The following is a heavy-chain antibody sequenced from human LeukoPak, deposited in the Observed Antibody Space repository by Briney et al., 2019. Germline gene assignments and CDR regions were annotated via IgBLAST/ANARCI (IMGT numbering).Heavy chain of an antibody. CDR2: IDGGGGRT. CDR1: GFAFSSYA. Sequence: GGSLRLSCTASGFAFSSYAMSWVRQAPGVGLEWDSAIDGGGGRTWHADSVRGRFTISRDNSKNTLFMQMNSLRAEGTAVYYCAKDFYDSSGSRYDYWGQGTLVTVSS. D-gene: IGHD3-22*01. V-gene: IGHV3-23*01. CDR3: AKDFYDSSGSRYDY. J-gene: IGHJ4*02.